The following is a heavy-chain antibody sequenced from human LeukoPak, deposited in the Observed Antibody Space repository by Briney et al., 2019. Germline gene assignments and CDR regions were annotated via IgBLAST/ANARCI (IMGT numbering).Heavy chain of an antibody. J-gene: IGHJ4*02. CDR2: IFYSGST. CDR3: VRAGIAVGHFDY. V-gene: IGHV4-59*12. Sequence: SETLSLTCTVSGGSISTYYWSWIRQPPGKGLEWIGYIFYSGSTNYNPSLKSRVTISVDTSKNQFSLKLSSVTAADTAVYYCVRAGIAVGHFDYWGQGTLVTVSS. CDR1: GGSISTYY. D-gene: IGHD6-19*01.